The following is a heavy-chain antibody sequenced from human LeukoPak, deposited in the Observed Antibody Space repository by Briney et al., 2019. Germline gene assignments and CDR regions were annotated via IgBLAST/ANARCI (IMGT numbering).Heavy chain of an antibody. D-gene: IGHD5-12*01. CDR1: GGSISSYY. Sequence: SETLSLTCTVSGGSISSYYWSWIRQPPGKGLEWIGYIYYSGSTNYNPSLKSRVTISVDTSKNQFSLKLSSVTAADTAVYYCARWDSWLRGFDYWGQGTLVTVSS. CDR3: ARWDSWLRGFDY. CDR2: IYYSGST. V-gene: IGHV4-59*01. J-gene: IGHJ4*02.